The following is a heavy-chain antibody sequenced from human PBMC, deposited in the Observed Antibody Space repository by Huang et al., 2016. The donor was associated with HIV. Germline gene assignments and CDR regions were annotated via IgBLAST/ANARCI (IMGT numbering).Heavy chain of an antibody. J-gene: IGHJ4*02. CDR3: ATVDYYDTSGPQRGYFDN. CDR1: GGSFRNFA. Sequence: QVQLVQSGAEVKKPGSSVKVSCKASGGSFRNFAIGWGRQAPGQGLEWMGGSSPSLGTANYAQKFQGRVKIIADESTSTAYMELSSLRSEDTAVYYCATVDYYDTSGPQRGYFDNWGQGTLVTVSS. CDR2: SSPSLGTA. V-gene: IGHV1-69*01. D-gene: IGHD3-22*01.